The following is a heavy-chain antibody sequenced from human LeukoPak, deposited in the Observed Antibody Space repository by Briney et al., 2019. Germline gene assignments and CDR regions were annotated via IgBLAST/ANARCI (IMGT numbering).Heavy chain of an antibody. CDR1: GFTFSSYG. D-gene: IGHD3-22*01. V-gene: IGHV3-30*18. J-gene: IGHJ4*02. CDR3: AKDSYYDSSGYPDY. CDR2: ISYDGSNK. Sequence: SGGSLRLSCAASGFTFSSYGMHWVRQAPGKGLEWVAVISYDGSNKYYADSVKGRFTISRDNSKNTLYLQMNSLRAEDTAVYYCAKDSYYDSSGYPDYWGQGTLVTVSS.